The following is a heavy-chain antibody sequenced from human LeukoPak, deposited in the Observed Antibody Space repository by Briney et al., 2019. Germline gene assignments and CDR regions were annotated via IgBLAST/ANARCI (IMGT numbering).Heavy chain of an antibody. D-gene: IGHD3-10*01. CDR3: ARGGYGSFDY. V-gene: IGHV3-48*01. J-gene: IGHJ4*02. CDR1: GFTFSSYS. CDR2: ISSSSSTI. Sequence: GGSLRLSCAASGFTFSSYSMNWVRQAPGKGLEWVSYISSSSSTIYCADSVKGRFTISRDNAKNSLYLQMNSLRAEDTAVYYCARGGYGSFDYWGQGTLVTVSS.